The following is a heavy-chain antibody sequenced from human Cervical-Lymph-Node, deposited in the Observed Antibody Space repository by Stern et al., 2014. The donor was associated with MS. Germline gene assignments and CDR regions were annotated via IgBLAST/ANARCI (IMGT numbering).Heavy chain of an antibody. V-gene: IGHV1-18*01. J-gene: IGHJ6*02. CDR2: ISAYNGKT. CDR3: ARDQIVVVKSYYYGMDV. CDR1: GYTFTSYG. Sequence: QDQLVQSGAEVKKPGASVKVSCKASGYTFTSYGISWVRQAPGQGLEWMGWISAYNGKTNYAQKLQGRVTMTTDTSTSTAYMELRSLRSDDTAVYYCARDQIVVVKSYYYGMDVWGQGTTVTVSS. D-gene: IGHD3-22*01.